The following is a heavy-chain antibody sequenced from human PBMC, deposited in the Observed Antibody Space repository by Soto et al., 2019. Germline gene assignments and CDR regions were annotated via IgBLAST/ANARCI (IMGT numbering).Heavy chain of an antibody. V-gene: IGHV4-31*03. CDR1: GGSISSGGYY. CDR2: IYYSGST. D-gene: IGHD4-17*01. CDR3: ARDLYGDNTQTRFDP. Sequence: QVQLQESGPGLVKPSQTLSLTCTVSGGSISSGGYYWSWIRQHPGKGLEWIGYIYYSGSTYYNPSLKRRVTISVDTSKNQFPVKLSSVTAADTAVYYCARDLYGDNTQTRFDPWGQGTLVTVSS. J-gene: IGHJ5*02.